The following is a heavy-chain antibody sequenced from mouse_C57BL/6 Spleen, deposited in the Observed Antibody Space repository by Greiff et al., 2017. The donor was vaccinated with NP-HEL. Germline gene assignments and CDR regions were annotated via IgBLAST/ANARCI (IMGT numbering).Heavy chain of an antibody. J-gene: IGHJ2*01. CDR2: IWWNDDK. CDR3: AQTGTGYYFDY. Sequence: QVTLKESGPGILQPSQTLSLTCSFSGFSLSTSNMGIGWIRQPSGKGLEWLAHIWWNDDKYYNTSLKSRHTISTDTSNNQVFRKITSVDTADTATYYGAQTGTGYYFDYWGQGTTLTVSS. CDR1: GFSLSTSNMG. D-gene: IGHD4-1*01. V-gene: IGHV8-5*01.